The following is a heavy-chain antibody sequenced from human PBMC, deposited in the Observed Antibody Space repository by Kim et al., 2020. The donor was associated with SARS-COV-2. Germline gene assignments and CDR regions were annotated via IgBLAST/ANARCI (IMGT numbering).Heavy chain of an antibody. CDR1: GGTFSSYA. CDR2: IIPIFGTA. V-gene: IGHV1-69*13. J-gene: IGHJ6*02. Sequence: SVKVSCKASGGTFSSYAISWVRQAPGQGLEWMGGIIPIFGTANYAQKFQGRVTITADESTSTAYMELSSLRSEDTAVYYCASRAIDGGNSVWGYYYYGMDVWGQGTTVTVSS. CDR3: ASRAIDGGNSVWGYYYYGMDV. D-gene: IGHD3-16*01.